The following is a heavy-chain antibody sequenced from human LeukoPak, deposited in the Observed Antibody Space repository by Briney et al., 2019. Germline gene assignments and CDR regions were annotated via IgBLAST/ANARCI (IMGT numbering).Heavy chain of an antibody. V-gene: IGHV7-4-1*02. CDR2: INTNTGNP. J-gene: IGHJ4*02. CDR1: GYTFIGYY. D-gene: IGHD3-22*01. Sequence: ASVKVSCKTSGYTFIGYYMHWVRQAPGQGLEWMGWINTNTGNPTYAQGFTGRFVFSLDTSVSTAYLQISSLKAEDTAVYYCARGVDYYDSSGPVGYWGQGTLVTVSS. CDR3: ARGVDYYDSSGPVGY.